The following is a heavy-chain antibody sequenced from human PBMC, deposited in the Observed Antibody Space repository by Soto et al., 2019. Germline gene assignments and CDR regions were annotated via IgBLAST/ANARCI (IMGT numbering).Heavy chain of an antibody. D-gene: IGHD6-19*01. Sequence: EVQLLESGGGLVQPGGSLRLSCAASGFTFSSYAMSWVRQTPGTGLEWVSGIRGGGGNTYYADSVTGRFTISRYNSRTTLYLQMNSLRAADTAIYYCAKDRGAGGRFSGIAVAGRPSWGQGTLVTVSS. CDR2: IRGGGGNT. J-gene: IGHJ5*02. V-gene: IGHV3-23*01. CDR3: AKDRGAGGRFSGIAVAGRPS. CDR1: GFTFSSYA.